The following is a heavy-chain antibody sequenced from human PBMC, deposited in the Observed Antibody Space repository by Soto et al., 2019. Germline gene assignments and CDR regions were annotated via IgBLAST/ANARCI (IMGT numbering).Heavy chain of an antibody. D-gene: IGHD1-1*01. CDR3: ASELAAINWFDP. V-gene: IGHV3-48*02. Sequence: EVQLVESGGGLVQPGGSLRLSCAASGFTFSSYSMNWVRQAPGKGLEWVSYISSSSSTIYYADSVKGRFTISRDNAKNSLSLQMNSLRDEDTAVYDCASELAAINWFDPWGRGTLVTVSS. J-gene: IGHJ5*02. CDR2: ISSSSSTI. CDR1: GFTFSSYS.